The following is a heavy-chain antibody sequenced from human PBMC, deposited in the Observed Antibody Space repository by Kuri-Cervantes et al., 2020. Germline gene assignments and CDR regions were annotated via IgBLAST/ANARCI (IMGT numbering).Heavy chain of an antibody. J-gene: IGHJ4*02. CDR2: VYHSGNT. CDR1: GYSISSGYY. CDR3: ARQGYSSSWTGYFDY. Sequence: SETLSLTCAVSGYSISSGYYWGWIRQSPGKGLEWIRSVYHSGNTYYNPSLKSRVTMSRDTSKNQFFLRLRSVTAADTAVYYCARQGYSSSWTGYFDYWGQGTLVTVSS. D-gene: IGHD6-13*01. V-gene: IGHV4-38-2*01.